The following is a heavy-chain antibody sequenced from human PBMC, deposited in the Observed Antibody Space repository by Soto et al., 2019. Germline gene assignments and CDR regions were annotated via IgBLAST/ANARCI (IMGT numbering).Heavy chain of an antibody. CDR2: INHSGST. D-gene: IGHD6-19*01. Sequence: LSLTCAVYGGSFSGYYWSWIRQPPGKGLEWIGEINHSGSTNYNPSLKSRVTISVDTSKNQFSLKLSSVTAADTAVYYCARGPPYSSGWYRRDYYGMDVWGQGTTVTVSS. J-gene: IGHJ6*02. CDR3: ARGPPYSSGWYRRDYYGMDV. CDR1: GGSFSGYY. V-gene: IGHV4-34*01.